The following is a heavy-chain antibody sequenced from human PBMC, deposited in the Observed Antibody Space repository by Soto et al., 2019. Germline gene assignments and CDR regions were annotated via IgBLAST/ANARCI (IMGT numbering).Heavy chain of an antibody. Sequence: QLQLQESGPGLVKPSETLFLTCTVSGDSISSSSYYWGWIRQPPGKGLEWIGSIYYSGSTYYNPSLKSRVTISVDTPKNQFSLKLSSVTAADTAMYYCARHGSGSYYNNWFDPWGQGTLVTVSA. D-gene: IGHD3-10*01. V-gene: IGHV4-39*01. CDR1: GDSISSSSYY. CDR2: IYYSGST. CDR3: ARHGSGSYYNNWFDP. J-gene: IGHJ5*02.